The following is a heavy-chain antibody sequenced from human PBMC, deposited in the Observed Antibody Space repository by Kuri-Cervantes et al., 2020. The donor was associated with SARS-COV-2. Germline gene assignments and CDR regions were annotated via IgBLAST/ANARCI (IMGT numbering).Heavy chain of an antibody. D-gene: IGHD4-11*01. CDR1: GGSISSYY. J-gene: IGHJ5*02. Sequence: SETLSLTCTVSGGSISSYYWSWIRQPAGKGLEWIGRIYATGSTNYNPSLKSRVTMSLDTSKNQYSLKLSSVTAADTAVYYCARDTVGGNWFDPWGQGTLVTGSS. V-gene: IGHV4-4*07. CDR3: ARDTVGGNWFDP. CDR2: IYATGST.